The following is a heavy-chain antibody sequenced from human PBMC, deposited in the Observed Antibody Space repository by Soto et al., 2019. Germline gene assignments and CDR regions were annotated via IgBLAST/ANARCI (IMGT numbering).Heavy chain of an antibody. J-gene: IGHJ4*02. CDR3: ARLECLATISYYFDF. Sequence: QLQLQESGPGLVKPSETLSLTCSVSDDSINSDKYYWGWIRQPPGKGLEWLGSIYYRGNAYYIPSRQTRVTISLDKSKSQFSLKLNSVTAADSAVYFCARLECLATISYYFDFWGPGALVTVSS. V-gene: IGHV4-39*01. CDR2: IYYRGNA. CDR1: DDSINSDKYY. D-gene: IGHD3-3*01.